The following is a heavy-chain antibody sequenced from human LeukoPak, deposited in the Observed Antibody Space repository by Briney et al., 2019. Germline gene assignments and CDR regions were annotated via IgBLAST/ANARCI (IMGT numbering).Heavy chain of an antibody. Sequence: SETLSLTCTISDGSISNYYWSWIRQPPGKGLEWIGYIFSGGSTNYNPSLKSRVTISADTSKTQFSLKLSSVTAADTAVYYCARGTDFYDSSGYYPICGQGTLVTVSS. J-gene: IGHJ4*02. CDR3: ARGTDFYDSSGYYPI. D-gene: IGHD3-22*01. CDR1: DGSISNYY. V-gene: IGHV4-59*12. CDR2: IFSGGST.